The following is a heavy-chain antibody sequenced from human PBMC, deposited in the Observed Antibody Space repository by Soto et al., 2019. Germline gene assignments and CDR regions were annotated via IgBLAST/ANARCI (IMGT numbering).Heavy chain of an antibody. D-gene: IGHD6-6*01. CDR1: GFTFSNYA. CDR3: AKEGSSYYFYYGLDV. Sequence: EVQLLESGGGLVQPGGSLRLSCAASGFTFSNYAMSWVRQAPGKGLEWVLGISGSGGSTYYADSVKGRFTISRDNSRTTLYLQMNSLRGEDTAAYYCAKEGSSYYFYYGLDVGGQGTTVTVSS. V-gene: IGHV3-23*01. J-gene: IGHJ6*02. CDR2: ISGSGGST.